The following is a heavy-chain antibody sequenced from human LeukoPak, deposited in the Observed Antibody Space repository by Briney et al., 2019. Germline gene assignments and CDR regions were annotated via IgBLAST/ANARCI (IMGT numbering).Heavy chain of an antibody. CDR1: GYSFTGNG. CDR2: ISGYRGDT. D-gene: IGHD1-26*01. V-gene: IGHV1-18*01. CDR3: ARDGGIVGAARAFGY. Sequence: ASVKVSCKASGYSFTGNGISWARQAPGQGLEWMGWISGYRGDTNYAQKLQGRVTMTTDTSTSTAYMELRSLRSDDTAVYYCARDGGIVGAARAFGYWGQGTLVTVSS. J-gene: IGHJ4*02.